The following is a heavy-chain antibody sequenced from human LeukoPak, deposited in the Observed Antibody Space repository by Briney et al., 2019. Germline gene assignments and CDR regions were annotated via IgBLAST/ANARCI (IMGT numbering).Heavy chain of an antibody. V-gene: IGHV4-34*01. D-gene: IGHD3-3*01. CDR3: ARGVVFGVVIGLYP. J-gene: IGHJ5*02. CDR2: INHSGST. Sequence: PSETLSLTCAVYGGSFSGYYWSWIRQPPGKGLEWIGEINHSGSTNYNPSLKSRVTISVDTSKNRFSLKLSSVTAADTAVYYCARGVVFGVVIGLYPWGQGTLVTVSS. CDR1: GGSFSGYY.